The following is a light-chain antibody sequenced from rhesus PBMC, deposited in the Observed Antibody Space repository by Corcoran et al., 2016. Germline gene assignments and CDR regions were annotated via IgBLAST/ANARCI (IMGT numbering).Light chain of an antibody. CDR2: AAS. CDR1: QGISSW. CDR3: QQYYDLPLP. V-gene: IGKV1-19*01. Sequence: DIQMTQSPSSLSASVGDKVTITCHASQGISSWLACYQQKPGKAPKPLIYAASSLQSGVPSRVSGSGSGTDYPLTISGLPPEDFATYYCQQYYDLPLPFDPGTKLDLK. J-gene: IGKJ3*01.